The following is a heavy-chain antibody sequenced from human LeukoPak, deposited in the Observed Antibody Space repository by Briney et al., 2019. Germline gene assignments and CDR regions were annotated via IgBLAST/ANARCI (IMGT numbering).Heavy chain of an antibody. J-gene: IGHJ4*02. CDR2: ISSSDSTT. CDR1: GFTFGDSY. Sequence: PGGSLRLSCAASGFTFGDSYMSWIRQAPGRGLEWVSYISSSDSTTSYADSVKGRFTISRDNAKNSLYLQMNSLRAEDTAVYYCARGHTMIFFWGQGTLVTVSS. D-gene: IGHD3/OR15-3a*01. V-gene: IGHV3-11*01. CDR3: ARGHTMIFF.